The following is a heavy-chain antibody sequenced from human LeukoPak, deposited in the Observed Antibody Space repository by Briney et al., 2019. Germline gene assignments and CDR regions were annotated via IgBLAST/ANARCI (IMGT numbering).Heavy chain of an antibody. Sequence: PGGSLRLSCAASGFTFRNYVIHWVRQAPGKGLEWVAVTSSDLNVKLYADSVKGRFTTSRDNSRSTLYLQMNSLRPEDTAIYYCAREGYYGSGSPPSLYFDYWGQGTPVTVSS. CDR1: GFTFRNYV. CDR2: TSSDLNVK. D-gene: IGHD3-10*01. J-gene: IGHJ4*02. V-gene: IGHV3-30-3*01. CDR3: AREGYYGSGSPPSLYFDY.